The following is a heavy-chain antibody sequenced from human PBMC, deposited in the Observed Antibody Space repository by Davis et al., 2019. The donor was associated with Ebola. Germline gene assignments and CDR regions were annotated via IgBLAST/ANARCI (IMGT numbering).Heavy chain of an antibody. Sequence: SVKVSCKASGDTFSTYGISWVRQAPGQGLEWMGGIIPIFGTVNYAQKFQGRVTITADESTTTAYVELNSLRDDDTAVYYCARDSPPYGSGNYYKYVYYGLDVWGQGTTVTVSS. CDR3: ARDSPPYGSGNYYKYVYYGLDV. CDR2: IIPIFGTV. CDR1: GDTFSTYG. J-gene: IGHJ6*02. V-gene: IGHV1-69*13. D-gene: IGHD3-10*01.